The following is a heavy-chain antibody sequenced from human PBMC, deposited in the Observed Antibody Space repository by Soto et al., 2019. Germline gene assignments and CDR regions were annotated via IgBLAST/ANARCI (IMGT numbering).Heavy chain of an antibody. CDR1: GFTFSSYS. V-gene: IGHV3-21*01. D-gene: IGHD3-22*01. Sequence: EVQLVESGGGLVKPGGSLRLSCAASGFTFSSYSMNWVRQAPGKGLEWVSSISSSSSYIYYADSVKGRFTISRDNANNSLYLQRNSLRAEDTAVYYCARSPYYYDSSGYYGYWGQGTLVTVSS. CDR2: ISSSSSYI. CDR3: ARSPYYYDSSGYYGY. J-gene: IGHJ4*02.